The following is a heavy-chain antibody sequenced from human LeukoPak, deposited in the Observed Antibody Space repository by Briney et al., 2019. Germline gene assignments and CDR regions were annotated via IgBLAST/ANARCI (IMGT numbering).Heavy chain of an antibody. J-gene: IGHJ4*02. Sequence: PGGSLRLSCAASGFTFRTSSMHWVRQAPGKGLAWVSSITSGASYIYYADSVKGRFTISRDNAKNSLYLQMNSLSADDTAVYYCATGYSSGRRGYWGQGTLVTVSS. CDR1: GFTFRTSS. V-gene: IGHV3-21*01. CDR3: ATGYSSGRRGY. D-gene: IGHD6-19*01. CDR2: ITSGASYI.